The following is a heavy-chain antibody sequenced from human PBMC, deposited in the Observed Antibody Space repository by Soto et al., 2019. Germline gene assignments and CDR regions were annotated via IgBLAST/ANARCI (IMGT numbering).Heavy chain of an antibody. CDR3: ARPKYCGGDCYHLTPHFDY. V-gene: IGHV1-18*01. J-gene: IGHJ4*02. CDR1: GYTLTGYG. D-gene: IGHD2-21*02. Sequence: GASVKVSCKASGYTLTGYGISWVRQAPGQGLEWMGWISAYNGNTNYAQKLQGRVTMTTDTSTSTAYMELRSLRSDDTAVYYCARPKYCGGDCYHLTPHFDYWGQGTLVTVSS. CDR2: ISAYNGNT.